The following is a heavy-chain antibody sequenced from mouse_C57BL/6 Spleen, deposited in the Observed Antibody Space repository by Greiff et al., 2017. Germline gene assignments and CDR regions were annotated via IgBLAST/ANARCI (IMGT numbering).Heavy chain of an antibody. CDR3: ARQGGYFDY. CDR1: GFTFSSYG. CDR2: ISSGGSYT. Sequence: EVKLMESGGDLVKPGGSLKLSCAASGFTFSSYGMSWVRQTPDKRLEWVATISSGGSYTYYPDSVKGRFTISRDNAKNTLYLQMGSLKSEDTAMYYCARQGGYFDYWGQGTTLTVSS. J-gene: IGHJ2*01. V-gene: IGHV5-6*01.